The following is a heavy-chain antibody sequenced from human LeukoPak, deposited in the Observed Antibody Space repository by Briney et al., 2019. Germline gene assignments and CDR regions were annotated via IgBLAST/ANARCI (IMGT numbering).Heavy chain of an antibody. J-gene: IGHJ4*02. CDR1: GYTFTGYY. CDR3: ARGPLLWFGELLSMSDFDY. V-gene: IGHV1-2*02. D-gene: IGHD3-10*01. Sequence: ASVKVSCKASGYTFTGYYMHWVRQAPGQGLEWMGCINPNSGGTNYAQRFQGRVTMTRDTSISTAYMELSRLRSDDTAVYYCARGPLLWFGELLSMSDFDYWGQGTLVTVSS. CDR2: INPNSGGT.